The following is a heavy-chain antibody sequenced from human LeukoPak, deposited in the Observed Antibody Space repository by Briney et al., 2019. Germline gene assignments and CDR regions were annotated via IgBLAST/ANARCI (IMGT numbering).Heavy chain of an antibody. CDR1: GFTFSSYA. CDR2: ISGSGGST. J-gene: IGHJ6*02. CDR3: AKGTTVTYYYYYGMDV. D-gene: IGHD4-17*01. V-gene: IGHV3-23*01. Sequence: GGSLRLSCAASGFTFSSYAMIWVRQAPGKGLEWVSGISGSGGSTYYADSVKGRFAISRDSSKNTLYLQMNSLRAEDTAVYYCAKGTTVTYYYYYGMDVWGQGTTVTVSS.